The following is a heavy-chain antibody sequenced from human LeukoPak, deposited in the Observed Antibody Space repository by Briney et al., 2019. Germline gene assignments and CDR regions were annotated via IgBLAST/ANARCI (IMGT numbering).Heavy chain of an antibody. V-gene: IGHV4-59*01. CDR1: GGSISSYY. Sequence: PSETLSLTCTVSGGSISSYYWSWIRQPPGKGLEWIGYIYYSGSTNYNPSLKSRVTISVDTSKNQFSLKLSSVTAADTAAYYCARDLQPYDSSGYNPFFDYWGQGTLVTVSS. D-gene: IGHD3-22*01. CDR2: IYYSGST. J-gene: IGHJ4*02. CDR3: ARDLQPYDSSGYNPFFDY.